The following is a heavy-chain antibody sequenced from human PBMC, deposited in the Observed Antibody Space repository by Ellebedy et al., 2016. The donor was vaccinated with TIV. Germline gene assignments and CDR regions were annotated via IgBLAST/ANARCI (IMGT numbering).Heavy chain of an antibody. CDR3: ARNYRVVTAIPGY. D-gene: IGHD2-21*02. CDR1: GGSISSSSYY. CDR2: IKQDGNEK. V-gene: IGHV3-7*01. J-gene: IGHJ4*02. Sequence: GGSLRLSCTVSGGSISSSSYYWGWIRQAPGKGLEWVANIKQDGNEKYYVDSVKGRFTISRDNAKNMLYLQMNSLRAEDTAVYYCARNYRVVTAIPGYWGQGTLVTVSS.